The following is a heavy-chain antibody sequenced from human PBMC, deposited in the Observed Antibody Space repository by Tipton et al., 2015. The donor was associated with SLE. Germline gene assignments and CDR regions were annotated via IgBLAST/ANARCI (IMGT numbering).Heavy chain of an antibody. CDR3: ARGLAMVRGDSMDY. CDR1: GASIKSGSYF. J-gene: IGHJ4*02. Sequence: TLSLTCTVSGASIKSGSYFWTWIRQPAGKGPEWIGRIYTGGRTIHNPSLNSRVTMSLDTSKSQFSLRLNSVTAADTAVYYCARGLAMVRGDSMDYWGQGTLVTVSS. D-gene: IGHD3-10*01. CDR2: IYTGGRT. V-gene: IGHV4-61*02.